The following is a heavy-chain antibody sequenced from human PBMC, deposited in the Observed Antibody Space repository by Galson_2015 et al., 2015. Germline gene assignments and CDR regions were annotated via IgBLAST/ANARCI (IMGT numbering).Heavy chain of an antibody. CDR2: INTNTGNP. D-gene: IGHD3-22*01. CDR1: GYTFTSYA. J-gene: IGHJ4*02. V-gene: IGHV7-4-1*01. Sequence: SVKVSCKASGYTFTSYAMNWVRQAPGQGLEWMGWINTNTGNPTYAQGFTGRFAFSLDTSVSTAYLQIGSLRSEDTAVYYCARFQDYYDSSGYRDYWGQGTLVTVSS. CDR3: ARFQDYYDSSGYRDY.